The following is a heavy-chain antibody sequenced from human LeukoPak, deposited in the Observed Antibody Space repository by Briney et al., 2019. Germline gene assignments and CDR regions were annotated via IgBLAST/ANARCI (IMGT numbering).Heavy chain of an antibody. J-gene: IGHJ4*02. CDR1: GYTFTNYY. D-gene: IGHD2/OR15-2a*01. V-gene: IGHV1-46*01. CDR2: VNPDGGGA. CDR3: ASGPFQSRDFDY. Sequence: GASVKISCKASGYTFTNYYLHWVRQAPGQGLEWMGLVNPDGGGASYAQKFQGRVTMTGDTSTSTVYMELSSLRSEDTAVYYCASGPFQSRDFDYWGQGTLVTVSS.